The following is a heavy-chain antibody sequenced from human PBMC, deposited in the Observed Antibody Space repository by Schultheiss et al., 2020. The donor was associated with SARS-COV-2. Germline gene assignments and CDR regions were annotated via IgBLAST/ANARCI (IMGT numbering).Heavy chain of an antibody. CDR1: GFTFSSYW. CDR3: ARDMIHYYDSSGYYGTFDY. CDR2: IKSKTDGGTT. Sequence: GESLKISCAASGFTFSSYWMSWVRQAPGKGLEWVGRIKSKTDGGTTDYAAPVKGRFTISRDDSKNTLYLQMNSLKTEDTAVYYCARDMIHYYDSSGYYGTFDYWGQGTLVTVS. J-gene: IGHJ4*02. V-gene: IGHV3-15*01. D-gene: IGHD3-22*01.